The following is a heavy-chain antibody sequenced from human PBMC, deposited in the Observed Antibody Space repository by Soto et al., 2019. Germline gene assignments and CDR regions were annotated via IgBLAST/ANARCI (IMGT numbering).Heavy chain of an antibody. D-gene: IGHD3-22*01. CDR3: ARGGYYDSSGYYRLDY. V-gene: IGHV3-48*03. CDR1: GFTFSSYE. Sequence: GGSLRLSCAASGFTFSSYEMNWVRQAPGKGLEWVSYISSSGSTIYYADSVKGRFTISRDNAKNSLYLQMNSLRAEDTAVYYCARGGYYDSSGYYRLDYWGQGTLVTVSS. J-gene: IGHJ4*02. CDR2: ISSSGSTI.